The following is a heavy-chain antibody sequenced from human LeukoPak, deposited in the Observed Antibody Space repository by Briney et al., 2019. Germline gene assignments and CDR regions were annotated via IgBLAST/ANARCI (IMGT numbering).Heavy chain of an antibody. D-gene: IGHD2-15*01. CDR1: GGSISSYY. CDR2: IYYSGST. J-gene: IGHJ6*03. Sequence: PSETLSLTCTVSGGSISSYYWSWIRQPPGKGLEWIGYIYYSGSTNYNPSLKSRVTISVKTSKNQFSLKLSSVTAADTAVYYCARTTEGYCRGGSCYYFYYYMDVWGKGTTVTVSS. CDR3: ARTTEGYCRGGSCYYFYYYMDV. V-gene: IGHV4-59*01.